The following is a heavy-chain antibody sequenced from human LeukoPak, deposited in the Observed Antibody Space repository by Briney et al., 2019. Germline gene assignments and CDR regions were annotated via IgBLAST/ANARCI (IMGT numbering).Heavy chain of an antibody. Sequence: SETLSLACAVYGGSFSGYYWSWIRQPPGKGLEWIGYVDHTGSTNFNPSLNGRVSISRDTSKNLFSLRLRSVTAADTAVYFCARGRVSSSTWYSTYYYYFYMDVWGKGTTVTVSS. CDR2: VDHTGST. V-gene: IGHV4-34*01. CDR1: GGSFSGYY. J-gene: IGHJ6*03. D-gene: IGHD1-1*01. CDR3: ARGRVSSSTWYSTYYYYFYMDV.